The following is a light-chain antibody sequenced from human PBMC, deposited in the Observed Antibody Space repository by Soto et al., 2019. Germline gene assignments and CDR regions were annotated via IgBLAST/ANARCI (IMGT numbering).Light chain of an antibody. CDR1: QSVSSSY. Sequence: EIGLTQSPGTLSLSPGERATLSCRASQSVSSSYLAWYQQKPGQAPRVLISGASSRATGIPDRFSGSGSGTDFTLTINRLEPEDFAVYYSEQYGSSPPTFGLGTKV. CDR2: GAS. V-gene: IGKV3-20*01. CDR3: EQYGSSPPT. J-gene: IGKJ1*01.